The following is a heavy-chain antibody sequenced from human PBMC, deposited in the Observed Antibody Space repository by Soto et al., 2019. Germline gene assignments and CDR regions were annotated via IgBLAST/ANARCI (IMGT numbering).Heavy chain of an antibody. CDR2: ISGGGTGT. CDR1: GFTFSSDA. J-gene: IGHJ4*02. D-gene: IGHD6-6*01. Sequence: PGGPLRLPCAASGFTFSSDAMTWVRQAPGKGLEWVSAISGGGTGTYYTDSVKGRFTISRDNSKNTLYLQMNNLRAEDTAVYFCAKDLRTAARQYDYWGQGTLVTVSS. V-gene: IGHV3-23*01. CDR3: AKDLRTAARQYDY.